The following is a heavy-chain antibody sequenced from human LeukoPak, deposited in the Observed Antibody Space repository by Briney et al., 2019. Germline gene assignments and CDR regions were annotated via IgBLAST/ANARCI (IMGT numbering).Heavy chain of an antibody. J-gene: IGHJ4*02. V-gene: IGHV3-74*01. Sequence: AGGSLRLSCAASGNYWMHWVRQAPGKGLVWVSHINSDGSWTSYADSVKGRFTISKDSAKNTVYLQMNSLRAEDTAVCYCVSFYETYWGRGTLVTVSS. D-gene: IGHD2/OR15-2a*01. CDR3: VSFYETY. CDR2: INSDGSWT. CDR1: GNYW.